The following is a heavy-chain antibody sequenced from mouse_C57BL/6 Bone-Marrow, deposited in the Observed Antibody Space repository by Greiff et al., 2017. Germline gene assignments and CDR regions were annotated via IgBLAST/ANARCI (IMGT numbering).Heavy chain of an antibody. J-gene: IGHJ4*01. CDR2: IDPENGDT. CDR1: GFNIKDDY. Sequence: EVQLKESGAELVRPGASVKLSCTASGFNIKDDYMHWVKQRPEQGLEWIGWIDPENGDTEYASKFQGKATITADTSSNTAYLQLSSLTSEDTAVYYCTTVYYYGSSPYYAMDYWGQGTSVTVSS. CDR3: TTVYYYGSSPYYAMDY. V-gene: IGHV14-4*01. D-gene: IGHD1-1*01.